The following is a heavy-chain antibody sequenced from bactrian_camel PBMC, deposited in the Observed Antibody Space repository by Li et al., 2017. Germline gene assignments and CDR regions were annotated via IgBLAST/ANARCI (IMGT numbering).Heavy chain of an antibody. CDR2: FDSRGGCT. CDR1: GFTFSRTE. J-gene: IGHJ4*01. V-gene: IGHV3S40*01. D-gene: IGHD5*01. Sequence: DVQLVESGGGLVQPGGSLRLSCAASGFTFSRTEMYWVRQAPGKGLEWVAGFDSRGGCTKYSDSVKGRFTISEDGAKNTLYLEMNNLKPEDTAMYYCAADGETDRSPSLCLAIADPKIGAHFPARSPLGQGTQVTVS.